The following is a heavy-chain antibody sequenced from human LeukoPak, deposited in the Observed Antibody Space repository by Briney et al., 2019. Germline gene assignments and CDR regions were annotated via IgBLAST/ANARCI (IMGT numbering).Heavy chain of an antibody. J-gene: IGHJ4*02. CDR2: ISGSGGST. CDR3: ATDLRGCSGGSCYSYSL. CDR1: GFTFSSYA. Sequence: PGGSLRLSCAASGFTFSSYAISWVRQAPGKGLEWVSAISGSGGSTYYADSVKGRFTISRDNSKNTLYLQMNGLRAGDTAVYYCATDLRGCSGGSCYSYSLWGQGTLVTVSS. D-gene: IGHD2-15*01. V-gene: IGHV3-23*01.